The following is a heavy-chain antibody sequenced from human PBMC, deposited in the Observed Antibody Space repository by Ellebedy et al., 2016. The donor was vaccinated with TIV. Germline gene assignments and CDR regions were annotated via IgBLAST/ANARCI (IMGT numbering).Heavy chain of an antibody. V-gene: IGHV3-30*02. Sequence: GESLKISCAASGFPFRSYGMHWVRQPPGKGLEWVAFTRYDEYNKYYADSVKGRFTISRDNSQNTLYLQMNSLRAEDTAVYYCAKADYADFPSYFDYWGLGTLVTVSS. D-gene: IGHD4-17*01. CDR3: AKADYADFPSYFDY. CDR2: TRYDEYNK. CDR1: GFPFRSYG. J-gene: IGHJ4*02.